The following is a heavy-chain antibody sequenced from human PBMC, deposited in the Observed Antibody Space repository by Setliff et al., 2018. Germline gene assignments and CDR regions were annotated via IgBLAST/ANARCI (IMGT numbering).Heavy chain of an antibody. CDR1: GDSMSFSY. J-gene: IGHJ6*03. V-gene: IGHV4-59*01. Sequence: PSETLSLTCSVSGDSMSFSYWSWIRQPPGKGLEWTGYIYYSGSTDSHPSLKSRVSISIDTSKNQFSLNVRSVTAADTAIYYCAKEQWLDPPGYYYMDVWAKGTTVTVSS. CDR2: IYYSGST. CDR3: AKEQWLDPPGYYYMDV. D-gene: IGHD6-19*01.